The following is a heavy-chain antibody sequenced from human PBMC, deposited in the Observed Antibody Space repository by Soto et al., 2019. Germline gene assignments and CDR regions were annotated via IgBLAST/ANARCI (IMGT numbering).Heavy chain of an antibody. D-gene: IGHD3-10*01. CDR3: ARGIRRGSGSYSDV. V-gene: IGHV3-21*01. Sequence: GGSLRLSCAASGFTFSSYSMNWVRQAPGKGLEWVSSISSSSSYIYYADSVKGRFTISRDNAKNSLYLQMNSLRAEDTAVYYCARGIRRGSGSYSDVWGKGTTVTVSS. CDR1: GFTFSSYS. CDR2: ISSSSSYI. J-gene: IGHJ6*04.